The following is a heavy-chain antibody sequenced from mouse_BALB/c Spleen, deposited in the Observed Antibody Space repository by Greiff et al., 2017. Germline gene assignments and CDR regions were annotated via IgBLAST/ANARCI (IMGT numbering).Heavy chain of an antibody. Sequence: EVKLEESGPGLVKPSQTVSLTCTVTGISITTGNYRWSWIRQFPGNKLEWIGYIYYSGTITYNPSLTSRTTITRDTSKNQFFLEMNSLTAEDTATYYCARDQPYAMDYWGQGTSVTVSS. CDR2: IYYSGTI. J-gene: IGHJ4*01. CDR1: GISITTGNYR. V-gene: IGHV3-5*02. D-gene: IGHD6-1*01. CDR3: ARDQPYAMDY.